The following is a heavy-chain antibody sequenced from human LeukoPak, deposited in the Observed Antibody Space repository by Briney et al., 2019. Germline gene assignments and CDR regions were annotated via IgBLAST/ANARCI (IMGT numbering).Heavy chain of an antibody. V-gene: IGHV3-23*01. CDR2: MNGNGGRI. CDR1: GFTFSSCR. Sequence: GGSLRLSCAASGFTFSSCRMAWVRQAPGKGLEWVSGMNGNGGRIYYADSVKGRFTISRDNSKNTLYLQMNSLRAEDTAVYYCVKVAPSDYYDTTGYWGDHWGQGTLVTVSS. D-gene: IGHD3-22*01. J-gene: IGHJ4*02. CDR3: VKVAPSDYYDTTGYWGDH.